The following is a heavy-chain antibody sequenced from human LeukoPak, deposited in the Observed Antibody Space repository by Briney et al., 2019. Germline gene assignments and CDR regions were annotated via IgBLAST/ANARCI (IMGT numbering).Heavy chain of an antibody. CDR2: IYTSGST. Sequence: SETLSLTCTVSGGSISSYYRSWIRQPPGKGLEWIGYIYTSGSTNYNPSLKSRVTISVDTSKNQFSLKLSSVTAADTAVYYCARRGGSGWPHYYYYYYMDVWGKGTTVTVSS. V-gene: IGHV4-4*09. CDR1: GGSISSYY. D-gene: IGHD6-19*01. J-gene: IGHJ6*03. CDR3: ARRGGSGWPHYYYYYYMDV.